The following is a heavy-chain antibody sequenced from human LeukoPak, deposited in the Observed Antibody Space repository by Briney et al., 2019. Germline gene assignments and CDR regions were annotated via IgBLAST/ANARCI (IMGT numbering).Heavy chain of an antibody. CDR3: ARDGAGGASGTFDY. Sequence: TGGSLRLSCAASGFTFSSYGMHWVRQAPDKGPEWVAIIYYDGGNKYYRDSVKGRFTISRDNSKNTLYLEMNSLRVEDTALYYCARDGAGGASGTFDYWGQGTLVTVSS. V-gene: IGHV3-33*01. CDR1: GFTFSSYG. J-gene: IGHJ4*02. CDR2: IYYDGGNK. D-gene: IGHD1-26*01.